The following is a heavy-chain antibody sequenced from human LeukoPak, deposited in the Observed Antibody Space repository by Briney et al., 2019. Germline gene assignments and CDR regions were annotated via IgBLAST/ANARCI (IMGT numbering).Heavy chain of an antibody. Sequence: GGPLRLSCAASGFTFSSYSMNWVRQAPGKGLEWVSSISSSSSYIYYADSVKGRFTISRDNAKNSLYLQMNSLRAEDTAVYYCARVRESSSWAHFDYWGQGTLVTVSS. V-gene: IGHV3-21*01. CDR1: GFTFSSYS. CDR2: ISSSSSYI. CDR3: ARVRESSSWAHFDY. J-gene: IGHJ4*02. D-gene: IGHD6-13*01.